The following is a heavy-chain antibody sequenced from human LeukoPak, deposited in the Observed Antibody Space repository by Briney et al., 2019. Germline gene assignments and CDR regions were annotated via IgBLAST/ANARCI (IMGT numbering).Heavy chain of an antibody. V-gene: IGHV3-48*04. CDR3: ARSGYYDTSGYYSSLPSDY. CDR2: ISSSSSTI. Sequence: GGSLRLSCAASGFTFSSYSMNWVRQAPGKGLEWVSYISSSSSTIYYADSVKGRFTISRDNAKNSLYLQMNSLRADDTAVYYCARSGYYDTSGYYSSLPSDYWGQGTLVTVSS. J-gene: IGHJ4*02. D-gene: IGHD3-22*01. CDR1: GFTFSSYS.